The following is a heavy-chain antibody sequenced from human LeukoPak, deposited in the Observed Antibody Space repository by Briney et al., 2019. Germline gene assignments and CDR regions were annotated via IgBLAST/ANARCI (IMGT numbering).Heavy chain of an antibody. D-gene: IGHD3-3*01. V-gene: IGHV3-43*02. CDR1: GFTVSSNY. CDR3: AKDLPQYYDFWSGYYGGFDY. J-gene: IGHJ4*02. Sequence: GGSLRLSCAASGFTVSSNYMSWVRQGPGKGLEWVSLISGNGNNIYYADSVKGRFTISRDNSKNSLYLQMNSLRTEDTALYYCAKDLPQYYDFWSGYYGGFDYWGRGTLVTVSS. CDR2: ISGNGNNI.